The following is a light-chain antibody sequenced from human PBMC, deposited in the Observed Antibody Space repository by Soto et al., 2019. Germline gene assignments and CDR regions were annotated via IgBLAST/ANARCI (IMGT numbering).Light chain of an antibody. V-gene: IGKV3-20*01. Sequence: EIVLTQSPGTLSSSPGETTTLSCWASQSVSSTSLAWYQQKPGLAPRLLIYKTSIRATGIPDRFSGSGSGTDFALTISGLEPEDFAVYYCQQKGYSLSTFGQGTKVEFK. J-gene: IGKJ1*01. CDR3: QQKGYSLST. CDR2: KTS. CDR1: QSVSSTS.